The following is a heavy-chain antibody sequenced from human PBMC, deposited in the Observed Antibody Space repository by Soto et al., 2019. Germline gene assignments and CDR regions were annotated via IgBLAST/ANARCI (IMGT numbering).Heavy chain of an antibody. D-gene: IGHD6-19*01. CDR2: ISGSGGST. CDR1: GFTFSSYA. J-gene: IGHJ4*02. V-gene: IGHV3-23*01. Sequence: EVQLLESGGGLVQPGGSLRPSCAASGFTFSSYAMSWVRQAPGKGLEWVSAISGSGGSTYYADSVKGRFTIYRDNSKNTLYLQMNSLRAEDTAVYYCANTYSSGWYTDYCGQGTLVTVSS. CDR3: ANTYSSGWYTDY.